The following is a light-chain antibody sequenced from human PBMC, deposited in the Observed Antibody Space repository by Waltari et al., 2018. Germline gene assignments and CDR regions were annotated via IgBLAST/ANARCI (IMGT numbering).Light chain of an antibody. V-gene: IGLV2-23*02. CDR3: CSYAGSTTSAV. Sequence: QSALTQPASVSGSPGQSITISCTGTSSDVGGYHYVSWYQQHPGKAPKLMIYDVSKRPSGVSNRFSGSKSGNTASLTISGLQAEDEAEYYCCSYAGSTTSAVFGGGTQLTVL. CDR1: SSDVGGYHY. CDR2: DVS. J-gene: IGLJ7*01.